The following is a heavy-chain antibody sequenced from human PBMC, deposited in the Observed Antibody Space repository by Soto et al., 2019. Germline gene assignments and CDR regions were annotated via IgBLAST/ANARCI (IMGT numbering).Heavy chain of an antibody. CDR1: GYTFTGYY. Sequence: ASVKVSCKAAGYTFTGYYIHWVRQAPGQGLEWMGWINPNSGGTKYAPKFQGGVTMTRDTSITTAYMELSRLRSGDTAVYYCAREPATAKPEGVDFWGQGTLVTVSS. J-gene: IGHJ4*02. D-gene: IGHD1-1*01. V-gene: IGHV1-2*02. CDR2: INPNSGGT. CDR3: AREPATAKPEGVDF.